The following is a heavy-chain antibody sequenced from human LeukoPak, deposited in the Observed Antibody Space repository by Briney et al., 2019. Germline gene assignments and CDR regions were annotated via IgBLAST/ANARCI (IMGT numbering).Heavy chain of an antibody. V-gene: IGHV3-23*01. CDR1: RFTFSSYA. D-gene: IGHD3-10*01. CDR3: AKDLYYPDSAADAGYFDY. J-gene: IGHJ4*02. Sequence: PGGSLRLSCAASRFTFSSYAMSWVRQAPGKGLEWVSAISGSGGSTYYADSVKGRFTISRDNSKNTLYLQMNSLRAEDTAVYYCAKDLYYPDSAADAGYFDYWGQGTLVTVSS. CDR2: ISGSGGST.